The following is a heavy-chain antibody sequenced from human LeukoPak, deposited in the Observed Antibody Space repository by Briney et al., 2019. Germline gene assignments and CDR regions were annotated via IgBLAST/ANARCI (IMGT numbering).Heavy chain of an antibody. CDR1: GFTFSSYG. CDR2: ISYDGSNK. CDR3: AKDRRDGYNWFYYYYMDV. J-gene: IGHJ6*03. Sequence: GGSLRLSCATSGFTFSSYGMHWVRQAPGKGLEWVAVISYDGSNKYYADSVKGRFTISRDNSKNTLYLQMNSLRAEDTAVYYCAKDRRDGYNWFYYYYMDVWGKGTTVTVSS. V-gene: IGHV3-30*18. D-gene: IGHD5-24*01.